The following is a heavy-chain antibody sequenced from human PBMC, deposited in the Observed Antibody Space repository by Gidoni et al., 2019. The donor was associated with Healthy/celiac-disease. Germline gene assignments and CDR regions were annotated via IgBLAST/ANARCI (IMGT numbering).Heavy chain of an antibody. CDR1: GYTFTSYD. V-gene: IGHV1-8*01. Sequence: QVQLVQSGAEVKKPGASVKVSCKASGYTFTSYDINWVRQATGQGLEWMGWMNPNNGNTGYAQKFQGRVTMTRNTSINTAYMELSSLRSEDTAVYYCARSSGNSGYYASGSYYDHWGQGTLVTVSS. J-gene: IGHJ4*02. CDR3: ARSSGNSGYYASGSYYDH. D-gene: IGHD3-10*01. CDR2: MNPNNGNT.